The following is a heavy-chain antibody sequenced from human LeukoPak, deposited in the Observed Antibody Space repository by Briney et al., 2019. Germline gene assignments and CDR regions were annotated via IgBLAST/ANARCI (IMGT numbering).Heavy chain of an antibody. D-gene: IGHD1-26*01. CDR2: ITSSSSYI. Sequence: PGGSLRLSCAASGFTFSSYSMNWVRQAPGKGLEWVPSITSSSSYIYYADSVKGRFTISRDNAKNSLYLQMNSLRAEDTAVYYCARDPYSGSYSAYYYYYMDVWGKGTTVTVSS. J-gene: IGHJ6*03. CDR1: GFTFSSYS. V-gene: IGHV3-21*01. CDR3: ARDPYSGSYSAYYYYYMDV.